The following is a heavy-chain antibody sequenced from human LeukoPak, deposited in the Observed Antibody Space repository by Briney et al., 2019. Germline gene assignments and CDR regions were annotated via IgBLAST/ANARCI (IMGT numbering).Heavy chain of an antibody. J-gene: IGHJ5*02. Sequence: PSETLSLTCTVSGGSISSSSYYWSWIRQPPGKGLEWIGEINHSGSTNYNPSLKSRVTISVDTSKNQFSLKLSSVTAADTAVYYCARSEGYYDSSGYHAPLMWFDPWGQGTLVTVSS. V-gene: IGHV4-39*07. CDR2: INHSGST. CDR1: GGSISSSSYY. CDR3: ARSEGYYDSSGYHAPLMWFDP. D-gene: IGHD3-22*01.